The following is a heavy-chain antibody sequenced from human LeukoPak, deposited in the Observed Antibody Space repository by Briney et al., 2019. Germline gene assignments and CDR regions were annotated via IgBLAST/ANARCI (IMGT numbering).Heavy chain of an antibody. CDR2: INHSGST. Sequence: PSETLSLTCAVYGGSFSGYYWSWIRQPPGKGLEWIGEINHSGSTNYNPSLKSRVTISVDTSKNQFSLKLSSVTAADTAVYYCARGPNDFWSGYYNGWDYWGQGTLVTVSS. J-gene: IGHJ4*01. D-gene: IGHD3-3*01. V-gene: IGHV4-34*01. CDR3: ARGPNDFWSGYYNGWDY. CDR1: GGSFSGYY.